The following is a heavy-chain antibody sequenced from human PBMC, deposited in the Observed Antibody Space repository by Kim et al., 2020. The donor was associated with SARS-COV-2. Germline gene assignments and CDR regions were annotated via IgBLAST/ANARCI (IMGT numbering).Heavy chain of an antibody. V-gene: IGHV4-4*02. CDR1: GGSISSSNW. Sequence: SETLSLTCAVSGGSISSSNWWSWVRQPPGKGLEWIGEIYHTGTTNYNPSLKSRVSISVDKSKNQFSLNLSSVTAADTAIYYCARTTSGWSRGWFDPWGQGTLVTVSS. CDR2: IYHTGTT. D-gene: IGHD6-19*01. CDR3: ARTTSGWSRGWFDP. J-gene: IGHJ5*02.